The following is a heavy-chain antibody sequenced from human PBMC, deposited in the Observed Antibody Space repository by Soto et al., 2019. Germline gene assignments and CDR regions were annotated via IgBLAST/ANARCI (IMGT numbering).Heavy chain of an antibody. CDR2: ISGSGGST. CDR1: GFTFSSYA. D-gene: IGHD3-3*01. CDR3: AKDTGYDFWSGYYYY. Sequence: PGGSLRLSCAASGFTFSSYAMSWVRQAPGKGLEWVSAISGSGGSTYYADSVKGRFTISRDNSKNTLYLQMNGLRAEDTAVYYCAKDTGYDFWSGYYYYWGQGTLVTVSS. J-gene: IGHJ4*02. V-gene: IGHV3-23*01.